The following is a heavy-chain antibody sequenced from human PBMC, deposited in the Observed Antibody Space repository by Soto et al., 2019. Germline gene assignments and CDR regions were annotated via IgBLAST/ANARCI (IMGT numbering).Heavy chain of an antibody. J-gene: IGHJ5*02. V-gene: IGHV1-46*01. Sequence: GASVKVSCKASGYTFTSYYMHWVRQAPGQGLEWMGIINPSGGSTSYAQKFQGRVTMTRDTSTSTAYMELSSLRSEDTAVYYCAPGLGYDILTGSYGDWFDPWGQGTLVTVSS. CDR3: APGLGYDILTGSYGDWFDP. D-gene: IGHD3-9*01. CDR1: GYTFTSYY. CDR2: INPSGGST.